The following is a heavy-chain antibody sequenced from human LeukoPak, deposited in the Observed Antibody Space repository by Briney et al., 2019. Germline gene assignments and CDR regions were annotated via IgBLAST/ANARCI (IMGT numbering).Heavy chain of an antibody. CDR2: INHSGST. V-gene: IGHV4-34*01. D-gene: IGHD5-12*01. Sequence: SETLSLTCAVYGGSFSGYYWSWIRQPPGKGLEWIGEINHSGSTNYNPSLKSRVTISVDTSKNQFSLKLSSVTAADTVVYYCARAGRDGYNADYWGQGTLVTVSS. J-gene: IGHJ4*02. CDR1: GGSFSGYY. CDR3: ARAGRDGYNADY.